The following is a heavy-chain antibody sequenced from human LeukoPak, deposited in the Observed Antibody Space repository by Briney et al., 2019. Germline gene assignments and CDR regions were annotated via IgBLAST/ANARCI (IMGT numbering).Heavy chain of an antibody. D-gene: IGHD3-10*01. J-gene: IGHJ4*02. CDR1: GYTFTSYG. V-gene: IGHV1-18*01. Sequence: GASVKVSFKASGYTFTSYGISWVRQAPGQGLEWMGWISVHNGNTNYAQKLQDRVTMTTDTSTSTAYMELRSLRSDDTAVYYCARDTYYYGSGSRYFFHYWGQGTLVTVSS. CDR3: ARDTYYYGSGSRYFFHY. CDR2: ISVHNGNT.